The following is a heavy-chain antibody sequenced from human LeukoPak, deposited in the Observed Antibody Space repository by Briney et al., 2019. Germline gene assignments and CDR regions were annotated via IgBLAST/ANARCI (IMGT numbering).Heavy chain of an antibody. Sequence: SQTLSLTCAISGDSVSSNSAAWNWIRQSPLRGLEWLGRTYYRSKWYYDYAVSVKSRITINPDTSKNQFSLQLNSVTPEDTAVYYCARGAHSRNDAFDIWGQGTMVTVSS. CDR1: GDSVSSNSAA. CDR3: ARGAHSRNDAFDI. CDR2: TYYRSKWYY. J-gene: IGHJ3*02. V-gene: IGHV6-1*01. D-gene: IGHD6-13*01.